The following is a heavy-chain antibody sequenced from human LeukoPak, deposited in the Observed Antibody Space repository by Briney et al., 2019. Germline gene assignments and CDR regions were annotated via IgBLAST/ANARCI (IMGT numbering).Heavy chain of an antibody. J-gene: IGHJ5*02. Sequence: PSETLSLTCTVSGYSISDYYWSWIRQSPGKAVEWIGEVYYSGSTHYNPSLKSRVTISIDTSQNQFSLRLRSVTAADTAVYYCARELDGNGGWFDPWGPGTLVIVCS. V-gene: IGHV4-59*01. CDR3: ARELDGNGGWFDP. CDR2: VYYSGST. CDR1: GYSISDYY. D-gene: IGHD3-10*01.